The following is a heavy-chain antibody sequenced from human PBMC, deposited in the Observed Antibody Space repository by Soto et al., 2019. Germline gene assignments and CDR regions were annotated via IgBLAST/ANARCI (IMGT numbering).Heavy chain of an antibody. CDR1: GTSILGYC. CDR2: IYPSGRP. Sequence: NPSETQSHTCTVSGTSILGYCRIWNRQPPGKGLEWIGYIYPSGRPNYNPPLKSRVTMSVDPSKTQFSLRLSSVTAADTAVYSCAPSLYREFHYWSQGTLVTVSS. J-gene: IGHJ4*02. V-gene: IGHV4-4*08. CDR3: APSLYREFHY. D-gene: IGHD3-16*02.